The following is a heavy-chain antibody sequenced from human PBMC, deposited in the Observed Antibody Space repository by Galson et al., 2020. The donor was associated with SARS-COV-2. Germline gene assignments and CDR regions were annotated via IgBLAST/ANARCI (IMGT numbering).Heavy chain of an antibody. D-gene: IGHD3-9*01. Sequence: SGPTLVKPTQTLTLTCTFSGFSLSTSGMRVSWIRQPPGKALEWLARIDWDDDKFYSTSLKTRLTISKDTSKNQVVLTMTNMDPVDTATYYCARTDILTGFTGMDVWGQGTTVTVSS. V-gene: IGHV2-70*04. CDR2: IDWDDDK. CDR1: GFSLSTSGMR. CDR3: ARTDILTGFTGMDV. J-gene: IGHJ6*02.